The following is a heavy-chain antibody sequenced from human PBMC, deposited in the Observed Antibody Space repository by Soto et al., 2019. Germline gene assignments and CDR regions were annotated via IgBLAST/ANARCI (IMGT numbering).Heavy chain of an antibody. J-gene: IGHJ6*03. V-gene: IGHV4-31*03. D-gene: IGHD4-17*01. CDR3: ARVQVRLTTGNHYYMDI. CDR2: IYHTGSA. CDR1: GGSISGAAFY. Sequence: QVQLEESGPGLVKPSQTLSLTCNVSGGSISGAAFYWAWLRQVPGKGLEWLGFIYHTGSAYYKPFVESRLSLSVETSKTHFFLSLRSVTAADTAVYYCARVQVRLTTGNHYYMDIWGKGTTVTVSS.